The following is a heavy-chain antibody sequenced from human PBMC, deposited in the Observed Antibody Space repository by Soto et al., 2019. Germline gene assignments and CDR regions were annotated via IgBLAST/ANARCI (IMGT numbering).Heavy chain of an antibody. V-gene: IGHV1-69*13. CDR1: GGTFSSYA. CDR2: IIPIFGTA. J-gene: IGHJ5*02. D-gene: IGHD2-8*01. CDR3: ARHLPQYCTNGVCYFDP. Sequence: ASVKVSCKAFGGTFSSYAISWVRQAPGQGLEWMGGIIPIFGTANYAQKFQGRVTVTADESTSTAYMELSSLRSEDTAVYYCARHLPQYCTNGVCYFDPWGQGTLVTVSS.